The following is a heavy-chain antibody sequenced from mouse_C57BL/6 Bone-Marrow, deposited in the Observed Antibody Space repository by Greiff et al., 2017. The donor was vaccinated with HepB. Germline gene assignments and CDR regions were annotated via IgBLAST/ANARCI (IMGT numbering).Heavy chain of an antibody. D-gene: IGHD1-1*01. CDR2: IDPSDSYT. V-gene: IGHV1-69*01. J-gene: IGHJ1*03. CDR1: GYTFTSYW. Sequence: QVQLQQPGAELVMPGASVKLSCKASGYTFTSYWMHWVKQRPGQGLEWIGEIDPSDSYTNYNQKFKGKSTLTVDKSSSTAYMQLSSLTSEDSAVYYCARWSSYYGSSYGWYFDVWGTGTTVTVSS. CDR3: ARWSSYYGSSYGWYFDV.